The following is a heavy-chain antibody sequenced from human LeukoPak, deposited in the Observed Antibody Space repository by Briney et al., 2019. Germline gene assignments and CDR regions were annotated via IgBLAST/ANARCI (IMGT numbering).Heavy chain of an antibody. Sequence: PSETLSLTCAVYGGSFSGYYWSWIRQPPGKGLEWIGEINHSGSTNYNPSLKSRVTISVDTSKNQFSLKLSSVTAADTAVYYCARFGAIDIVVVSAYKSKYGMDVWGQGTTVTVSS. D-gene: IGHD2-2*01. CDR2: INHSGST. J-gene: IGHJ6*02. CDR1: GGSFSGYY. CDR3: ARFGAIDIVVVSAYKSKYGMDV. V-gene: IGHV4-34*01.